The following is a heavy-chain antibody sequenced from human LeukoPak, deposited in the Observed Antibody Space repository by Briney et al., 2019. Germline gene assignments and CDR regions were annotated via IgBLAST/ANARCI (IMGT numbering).Heavy chain of an antibody. CDR3: ARDRGYYDSSGYLASPDY. CDR2: ISAYNGNT. V-gene: IGHV1-18*01. CDR1: GYTFTSYG. Sequence: ASVTVSFTASGYTFTSYGISWVRQAPGQGLEWMGWISAYNGNTNYAQKLQGRVTMTTDTSTSTAYMELRSLRSDDTAVYYCARDRGYYDSSGYLASPDYWGQGTLVTVSS. J-gene: IGHJ4*02. D-gene: IGHD3-22*01.